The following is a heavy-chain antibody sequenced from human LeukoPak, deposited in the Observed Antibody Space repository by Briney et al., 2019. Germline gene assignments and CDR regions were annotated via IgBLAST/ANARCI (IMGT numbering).Heavy chain of an antibody. V-gene: IGHV4-61*01. D-gene: IGHD6-6*01. CDR1: GGSISSSSYY. Sequence: PSETLSLTCTVSGGSISSSSYYWSWIRQPPGKGLEWIGYIYYSGSTNYNPSLKSRVTISVDTSKNQFSLKLSSVTAADTAVYYCARGGGSSSNFIDYWGQGTLVTVSS. J-gene: IGHJ4*02. CDR2: IYYSGST. CDR3: ARGGGSSSNFIDY.